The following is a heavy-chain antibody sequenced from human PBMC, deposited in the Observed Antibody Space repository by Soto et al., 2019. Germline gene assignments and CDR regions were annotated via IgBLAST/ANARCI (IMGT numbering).Heavy chain of an antibody. J-gene: IGHJ4*02. Sequence: QVQLVQSGAEVKKPGASAKVSCKASGYTFTTYDINWVRQAPGQGLEWMGWMNPYTGKAGYAQKFQGRVTMTRDNSISTAYMELSGLRSEDTAVYYCARRKERSGPNYFDYWGQGTLVTVSS. D-gene: IGHD6-25*01. CDR3: ARRKERSGPNYFDY. V-gene: IGHV1-8*01. CDR2: MNPYTGKA. CDR1: GYTFTTYD.